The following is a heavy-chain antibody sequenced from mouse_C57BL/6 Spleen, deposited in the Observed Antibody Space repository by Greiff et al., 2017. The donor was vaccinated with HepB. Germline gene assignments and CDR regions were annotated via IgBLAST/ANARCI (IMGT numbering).Heavy chain of an antibody. J-gene: IGHJ3*01. D-gene: IGHD2-2*01. CDR3: ARNNGYDSPVY. Sequence: VQLQQSGPGLVQPSQCLSITCTVSGFSLTSYGVHWVRQSPGKGLEWLGVIWSGGSTDYNAAFISRLSISKDNSKSQVFFKMNSLQADDTAIYYCARNNGYDSPVYWGQGTLVTVSA. CDR1: GFSLTSYG. V-gene: IGHV2-2*01. CDR2: IWSGGST.